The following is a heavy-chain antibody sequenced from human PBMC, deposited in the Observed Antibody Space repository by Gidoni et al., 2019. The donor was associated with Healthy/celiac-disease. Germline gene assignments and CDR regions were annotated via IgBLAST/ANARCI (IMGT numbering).Heavy chain of an antibody. CDR3: ARELAAAGNYYYYGMDV. CDR1: GGTFSSYA. V-gene: IGHV1-69*01. CDR2: IIPIFGTA. D-gene: IGHD6-13*01. J-gene: IGHJ6*02. Sequence: QVQLVQSGAEVKKPGSSVKVSCKASGGTFSSYAISWVRQAPGQGLEWRGGIIPIFGTANYAQKFQGRVTITADESTSTAYMELSSLRSEDTAVYYCARELAAAGNYYYYGMDVWGQGTTVTVSS.